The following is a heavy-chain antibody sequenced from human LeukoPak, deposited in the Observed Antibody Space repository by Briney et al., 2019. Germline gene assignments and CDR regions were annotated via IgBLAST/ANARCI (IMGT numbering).Heavy chain of an antibody. V-gene: IGHV4-4*07. Sequence: SETLSLTCTVSGGSFSTYYWSWLRQPAGKGLEWIGRIYTSGSTHYNPSLKSRVTMSLDTSKNQFSLKLSSVTAADTAAYYCARVYYSNSYDYWYFDLWGRGTLVTVSS. CDR2: IYTSGST. CDR1: GGSFSTYY. CDR3: ARVYYSNSYDYWYFDL. D-gene: IGHD4-11*01. J-gene: IGHJ2*01.